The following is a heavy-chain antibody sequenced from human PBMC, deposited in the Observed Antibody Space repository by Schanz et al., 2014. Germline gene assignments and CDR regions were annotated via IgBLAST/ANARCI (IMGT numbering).Heavy chain of an antibody. CDR2: LSFDSRHI. Sequence: EVQLVESGGGLVKPGGSLRLSCTASGFSFDSYNMNWVRQSPGKGLEWVAFLSFDSRHIYYADSVKGRFTISRDNAKSSLQLHMNSRRADDTAVYYCARDGVAATTDFEYWGQGALVTVSS. CDR1: GFSFDSYN. CDR3: ARDGVAATTDFEY. V-gene: IGHV3-21*06. J-gene: IGHJ4*02. D-gene: IGHD1-1*01.